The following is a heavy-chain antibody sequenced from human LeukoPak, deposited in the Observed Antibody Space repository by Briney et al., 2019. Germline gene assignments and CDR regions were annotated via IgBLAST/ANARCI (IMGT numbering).Heavy chain of an antibody. V-gene: IGHV1-8*01. CDR2: MNPNSGNT. D-gene: IGHD3-3*01. CDR1: GCTFTSYD. CDR3: ARVEGQIFGVVIGPNWFDP. J-gene: IGHJ5*02. Sequence: ASVKVSRKASGCTFTSYDINWVRQATGQGLEWMGWMNPNSGNTGYAQKFQGRVTMTRNTSISTAYMELSSLRSEDTAVYYCARVEGQIFGVVIGPNWFDPWGQGTLVTVSS.